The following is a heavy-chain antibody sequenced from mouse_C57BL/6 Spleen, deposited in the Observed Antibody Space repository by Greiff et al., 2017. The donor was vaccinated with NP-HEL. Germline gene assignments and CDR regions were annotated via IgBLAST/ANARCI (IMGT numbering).Heavy chain of an antibody. CDR3: APHYDYAMDY. Sequence: QVHVKQPGAELVKPGASVKVSCKASGYTFTSYWMHWVKQRPGQGLEWIGRIHPSDSDTNYNQKFKGKATLTVDKSSSTAYMQLSSLTSEDSAVYYCAPHYDYAMDYWGQGTSVTVSS. CDR2: IHPSDSDT. J-gene: IGHJ4*01. D-gene: IGHD1-1*01. CDR1: GYTFTSYW. V-gene: IGHV1-74*01.